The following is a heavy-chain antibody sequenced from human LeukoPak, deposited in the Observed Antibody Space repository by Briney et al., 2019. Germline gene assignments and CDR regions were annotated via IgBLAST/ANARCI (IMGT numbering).Heavy chain of an antibody. CDR3: ARSTTWWFDP. J-gene: IGHJ5*02. D-gene: IGHD5-12*01. V-gene: IGHV3-66*01. Sequence: GGSLRLSCAAFGFSVSTKYMSWLRQAPGKGPEWVSAIYSGGATYYADSVRGRFTISRDNSKNTLYLQMNSLRAEDTAVYYCARSTTWWFDPWGQGTLVTVSS. CDR2: IYSGGAT. CDR1: GFSVSTKY.